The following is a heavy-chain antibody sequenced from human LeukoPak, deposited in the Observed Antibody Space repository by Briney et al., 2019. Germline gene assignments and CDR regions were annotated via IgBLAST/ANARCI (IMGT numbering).Heavy chain of an antibody. V-gene: IGHV1-24*01. J-gene: IGHJ3*02. D-gene: IGHD5-24*01. CDR2: FDPEDGET. CDR1: GYTLTELS. CDR3: ATMMARTFKPTPDAFDI. Sequence: EASVKVSCKVSGYTLTELSMHWVRQAPGKGPEWMGGFDPEDGETFYAQKFQGRVTMTEDTSTDTAYMELSSLRSEDTAVYYCATMMARTFKPTPDAFDIWGQGTMVTVSS.